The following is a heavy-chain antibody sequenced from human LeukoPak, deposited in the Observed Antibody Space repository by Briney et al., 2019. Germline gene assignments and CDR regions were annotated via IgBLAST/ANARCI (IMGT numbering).Heavy chain of an antibody. CDR1: GFTFSSYE. V-gene: IGHV3-48*03. CDR2: ISSSGSTI. D-gene: IGHD1-1*01. Sequence: GGSLRLSCAASGFTFSSYEMNWVRQAPGKGLEWVSYISSSGSTIYYADSVKGRFTISRDDSKNTVSLQMDSLRPEDTSVYYFAISRCCTTIDDWGQGTTVTVSS. J-gene: IGHJ4*02. CDR3: AISRCCTTIDD.